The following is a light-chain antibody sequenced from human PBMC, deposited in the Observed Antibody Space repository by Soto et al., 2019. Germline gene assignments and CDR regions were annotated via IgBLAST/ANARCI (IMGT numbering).Light chain of an antibody. Sequence: DIQMTQSPSSLSASVGDRVTITCRASQTSTNFLNWYQQKPGKAPKLLIYTTSNLHTGVPSRFSGSGSGTDFTLTITSLQPEDFATYYCQQTYSTPLTFGGGTKVEIK. J-gene: IGKJ4*01. CDR2: TTS. CDR3: QQTYSTPLT. CDR1: QTSTNF. V-gene: IGKV1-39*01.